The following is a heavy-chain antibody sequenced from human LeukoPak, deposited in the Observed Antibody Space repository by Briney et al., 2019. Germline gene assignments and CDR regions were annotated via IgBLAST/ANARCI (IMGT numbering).Heavy chain of an antibody. Sequence: GASVKVSCKASGYTFTSYDINWVRQATGQGLEWMGYMNPNSGNTGYAQKFQGRVTITTNTSTSTAYMELRSLRSDDTAVYYCAREGSDYWGQGTLVTVSS. CDR1: GYTFTSYD. J-gene: IGHJ4*02. V-gene: IGHV1-8*03. CDR3: AREGSDY. CDR2: MNPNSGNT.